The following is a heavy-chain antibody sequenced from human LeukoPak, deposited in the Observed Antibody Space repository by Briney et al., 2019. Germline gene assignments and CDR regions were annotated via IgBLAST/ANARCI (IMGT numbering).Heavy chain of an antibody. V-gene: IGHV1-18*01. CDR1: GYTFSSYG. Sequence: ASVKVSCKASGYTFSSYGISWVRQAPGQGLEWMGWISAYNGNTNHAQKLQGRVTMTTDTSTSTAYMELRSLRSDDTAVYYCARDPHIVVIPAAIRGWFDPWGQGTLVTVSS. CDR2: ISAYNGNT. J-gene: IGHJ5*02. D-gene: IGHD2-2*02. CDR3: ARDPHIVVIPAAIRGWFDP.